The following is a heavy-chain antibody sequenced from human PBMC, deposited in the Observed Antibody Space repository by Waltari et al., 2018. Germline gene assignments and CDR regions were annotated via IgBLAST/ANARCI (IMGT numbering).Heavy chain of an antibody. Sequence: QVQLVQSGAEVKKPGASVKVSCKASGSTFTGSYLHWVRQAPGQGLEWMGWINPNSGGTNYAQKFQGRVTMTRDTSISTAYMELSRLRSDDTAVYYCARETDYGDYVDYWGQGTLVTVSS. V-gene: IGHV1-2*02. J-gene: IGHJ4*02. CDR1: GSTFTGSY. CDR3: ARETDYGDYVDY. D-gene: IGHD4-17*01. CDR2: INPNSGGT.